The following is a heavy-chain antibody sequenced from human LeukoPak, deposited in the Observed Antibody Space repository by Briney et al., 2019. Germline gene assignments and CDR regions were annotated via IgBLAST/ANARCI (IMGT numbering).Heavy chain of an antibody. V-gene: IGHV3-30*18. Sequence: PGRSLRPSCAASGYTFSDYAVHWVRQAPGKGLEWVAVISYDGRIKYYADSVKGRFTISRDNFKNTLYLQMNSLRPEDTALYYCAKDLGSSWLADFYSYGMDVWGQGTTVTVSS. CDR1: GYTFSDYA. CDR3: AKDLGSSWLADFYSYGMDV. J-gene: IGHJ6*02. D-gene: IGHD6-13*01. CDR2: ISYDGRIK.